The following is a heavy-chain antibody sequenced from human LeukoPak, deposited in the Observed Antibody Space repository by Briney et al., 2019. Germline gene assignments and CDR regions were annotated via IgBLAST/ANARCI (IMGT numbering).Heavy chain of an antibody. V-gene: IGHV3-48*01. Sequence: PGGSLRLSCAASGFTFSSYSMNWVRQAPGKGLEWVSYISSSSTIYYADSVKGRFTISRGNAKNSLYLQMNSLRAEDTAVYYCAREGPGDYVWGSSYFDYWGQGTLVTVSS. CDR3: AREGPGDYVWGSSYFDY. CDR2: ISSSSTI. D-gene: IGHD3-16*01. CDR1: GFTFSSYS. J-gene: IGHJ4*02.